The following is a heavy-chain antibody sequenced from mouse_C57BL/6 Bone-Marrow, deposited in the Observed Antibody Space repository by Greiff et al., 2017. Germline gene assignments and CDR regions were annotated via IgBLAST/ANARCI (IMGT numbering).Heavy chain of an antibody. CDR3: ARYGPLRPGAWFAY. J-gene: IGHJ3*01. CDR1: GYTFTSYW. D-gene: IGHD2-4*01. V-gene: IGHV1-72*01. CDR2: IDPNSGGT. Sequence: VQLQQPGAELVKPGASVKLSCKASGYTFTSYWMHWVKQRPGRGLEWIGRIDPNSGGTKYNEQFKSKATLTVDKPSSTAYMQLSSLTSEDSAVYYCARYGPLRPGAWFAYWGQGTLVTVSA.